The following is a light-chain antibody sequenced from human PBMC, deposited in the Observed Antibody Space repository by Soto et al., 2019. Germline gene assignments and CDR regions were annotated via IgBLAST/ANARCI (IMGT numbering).Light chain of an antibody. J-gene: IGKJ5*01. CDR2: KAS. Sequence: IHMTQSTSTLSASVGHRVTITCRASQSISSWLAWYQQKKGKAPKLLIYKASSLESGVPSRFSGSGYGTEFNLTISSLQTDDFATYYCQQYNSYPITFGQGTRLEIK. V-gene: IGKV1-5*03. CDR3: QQYNSYPIT. CDR1: QSISSW.